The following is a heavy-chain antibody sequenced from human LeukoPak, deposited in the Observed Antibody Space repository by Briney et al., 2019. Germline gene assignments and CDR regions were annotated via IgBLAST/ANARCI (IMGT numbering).Heavy chain of an antibody. J-gene: IGHJ6*02. CDR3: ARDHGLRGVDYYGMDV. CDR1: GGTFSSYA. Sequence: SVKVSCKASGGTFSSYAISWVRQAPGQGLEWMGGIIPIFGTANYAQKFQGRVTITADESTSTAYMELSSLRSEDTAVYYCARDHGLRGVDYYGMDVWGQGTTVTVSS. V-gene: IGHV1-69*13. CDR2: IIPIFGTA. D-gene: IGHD5-24*01.